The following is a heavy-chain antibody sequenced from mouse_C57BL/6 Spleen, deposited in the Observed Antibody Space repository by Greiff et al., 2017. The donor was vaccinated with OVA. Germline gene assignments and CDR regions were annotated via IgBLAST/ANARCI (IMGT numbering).Heavy chain of an antibody. V-gene: IGHV1-82*01. CDR3: ARGHYGPSMDY. CDR2: IYPGDGDT. Sequence: QVHVKQSGPELVKPGASVKISCKASGYAFSSSWMNWVGQRPGGGLGGVGRIYPGDGDTNYNGKFKGKATLTADKSSSTAYMQLSSLTSEDSAVYFCARGHYGPSMDYWGQGTSVTVSS. CDR1: GYAFSSSW. D-gene: IGHD1-1*01. J-gene: IGHJ4*01.